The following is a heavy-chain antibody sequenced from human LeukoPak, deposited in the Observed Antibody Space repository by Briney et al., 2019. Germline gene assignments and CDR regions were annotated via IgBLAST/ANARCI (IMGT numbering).Heavy chain of an antibody. CDR2: MNPNSGNT. D-gene: IGHD6-13*01. V-gene: IGHV1-8*01. J-gene: IGHJ4*02. CDR1: GYTFTSYD. CDR3: ARRTAAGSSYYFDY. Sequence: ASVKVSCKASGYTFTSYDINWVRQATGQGLEWMGWMNPNSGNTGYAQKFQGIVTMTRNTSISTAYMELSSLRSEDTAVYYCARRTAAGSSYYFDYWGQGTLVTVSS.